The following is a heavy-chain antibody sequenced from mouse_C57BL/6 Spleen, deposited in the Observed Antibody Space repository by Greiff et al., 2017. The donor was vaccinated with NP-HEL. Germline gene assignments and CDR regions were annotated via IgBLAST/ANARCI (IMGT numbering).Heavy chain of an antibody. CDR2: IDPETGGT. CDR3: TRSNYEY. V-gene: IGHV1-15*01. CDR1: GYTFTDYE. Sequence: FQLQQSGAELVRPGASVTLSCKASGYTFTDYEMHWVKQTPVHGLEWIGAIDPETGGTAYNQKFKGKAILTADKSSSTAYMELRSLTSEDSAVYYCTRSNYEYWGQGTTLTVSS. J-gene: IGHJ2*01. D-gene: IGHD2-5*01.